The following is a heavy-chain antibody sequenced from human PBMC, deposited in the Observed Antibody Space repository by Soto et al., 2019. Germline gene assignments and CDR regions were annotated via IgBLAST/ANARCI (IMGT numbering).Heavy chain of an antibody. CDR1: GFTFSSYD. Sequence: EVQLVESGGGLVQPGGSLRLSCAASGFTFSSYDMHWVRQATGKGLEWGSAIGTAGDTYYPGSVKGPFTISIEKAKNSLYLQINSLRAGDTAVYYCARFGVGQLHNYWGQRTLITVSS. V-gene: IGHV3-13*04. CDR2: IGTAGDT. CDR3: ARFGVGQLHNY. D-gene: IGHD2-2*01. J-gene: IGHJ4*02.